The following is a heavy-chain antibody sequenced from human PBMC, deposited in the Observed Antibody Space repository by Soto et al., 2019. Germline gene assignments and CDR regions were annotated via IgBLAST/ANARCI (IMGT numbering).Heavy chain of an antibody. CDR1: GGTFSSYA. CDR2: IIPIFDTA. CDR3: ASVAPPDYYYYYGMDV. D-gene: IGHD2-15*01. V-gene: IGHV1-69*01. J-gene: IGHJ6*02. Sequence: QVQLVQSGAEVKKPGSSVKVSCKASGGTFSSYAISWVRQAPGQGLEWMGGIIPIFDTANYAQKFQGRVTITADESTSTAYMELSSLRSEDTAVYYCASVAPPDYYYYYGMDVWGQGTTVTVSS.